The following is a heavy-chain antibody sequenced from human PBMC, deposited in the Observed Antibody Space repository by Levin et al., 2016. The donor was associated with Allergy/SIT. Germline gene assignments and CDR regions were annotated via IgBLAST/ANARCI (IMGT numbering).Heavy chain of an antibody. Sequence: GESLKISCAASGFNFGEFAMHWVRQAPGKGLEWVAVVSYDGSQQFYEDSVKGRFSISRDNFRKTLHLQMNRLTPEDTAVYYCAKSQRLGIRGAGHFDFWGLGTLVSVSS. J-gene: IGHJ4*02. CDR3: AKSQRLGIRGAGHFDF. CDR1: GFNFGEFA. CDR2: VSYDGSQQ. D-gene: IGHD3-16*01. V-gene: IGHV3-30*18.